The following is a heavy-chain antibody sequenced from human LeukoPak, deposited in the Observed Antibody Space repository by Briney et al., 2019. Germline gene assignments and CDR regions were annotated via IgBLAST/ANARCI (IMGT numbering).Heavy chain of an antibody. CDR3: ASVKFNRYFDY. CDR2: IYYSGST. D-gene: IGHD2/OR15-2a*01. Sequence: PSETLSLTCTVSGGSISSYYWSWIRQPPGKGLEWIGYIYYSGSTNYNPSLKSRVTISVDTSKNQFSLKLSSVTAADTSVYYCASVKFNRYFDYWGQRTLVTVSS. V-gene: IGHV4-59*01. CDR1: GGSISSYY. J-gene: IGHJ4*02.